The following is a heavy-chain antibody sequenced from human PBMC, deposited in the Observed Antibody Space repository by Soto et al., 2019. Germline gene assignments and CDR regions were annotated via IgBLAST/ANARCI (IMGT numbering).Heavy chain of an antibody. CDR1: GGTFSSYA. CDR2: IIPIFGTA. V-gene: IGHV1-69*13. D-gene: IGHD2-2*02. Sequence: ASVKVSCKASGGTFSSYAISWVRQAPGQGLEWMGGIIPIFGTANYAQKFQGRVTITADESTSTAYMELSSLRSEDTAVYYCARDRYGYCSSTSCYNFDYWGQGTLVTVSS. J-gene: IGHJ4*02. CDR3: ARDRYGYCSSTSCYNFDY.